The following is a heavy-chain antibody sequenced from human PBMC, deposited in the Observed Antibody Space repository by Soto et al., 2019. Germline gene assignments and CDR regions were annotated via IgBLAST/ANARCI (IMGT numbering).Heavy chain of an antibody. V-gene: IGHV3-15*01. CDR2: IKSKTDGGTT. J-gene: IGHJ4*02. CDR1: GFTFSNAW. CDR3: TTVPLGYCSSTSCYR. Sequence: GGSLRLSCAASGFTFSNAWMSWVRQAPGKGLEWVGRIKSKTDGGTTDYAAAVKGRFTISRDDSKNTLYLQMNSLKTEDTAVYYCTTVPLGYCSSTSCYRWGQGTLVTVSS. D-gene: IGHD2-2*01.